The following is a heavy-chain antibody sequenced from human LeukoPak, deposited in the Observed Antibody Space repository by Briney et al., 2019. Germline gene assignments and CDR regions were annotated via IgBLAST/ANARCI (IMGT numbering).Heavy chain of an antibody. Sequence: GGSLRLSCAASGFTFSSYAMSWVRQAPGKGLEWVSAISGSGGSTYYADSVKGRFTISRDNSKITLYLQMNSLRAEDTAVYYCAKYMSYSSSWDTPREHDYWGQGTLVTVSS. V-gene: IGHV3-23*01. D-gene: IGHD6-13*01. J-gene: IGHJ4*02. CDR1: GFTFSSYA. CDR3: AKYMSYSSSWDTPREHDY. CDR2: ISGSGGST.